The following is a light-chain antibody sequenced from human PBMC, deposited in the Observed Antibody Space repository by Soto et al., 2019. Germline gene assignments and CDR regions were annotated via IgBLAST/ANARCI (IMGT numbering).Light chain of an antibody. J-gene: IGKJ1*01. CDR2: AAS. V-gene: IGKV1-9*01. Sequence: IQLTQSPSSLSASVGDRVTITCRASQGISSYLAWYQQKPGKAPKLLIYAASTMQSGVPSRFSGSGSGTDFTRTISSLQPEDFATYYCQQLNSYPPGTFGQGTNVEIK. CDR3: QQLNSYPPGT. CDR1: QGISSY.